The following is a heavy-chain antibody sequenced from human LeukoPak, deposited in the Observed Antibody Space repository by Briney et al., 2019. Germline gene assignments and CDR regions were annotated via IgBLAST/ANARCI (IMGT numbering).Heavy chain of an antibody. V-gene: IGHV3-7*01. D-gene: IGHD6-6*01. CDR3: ARVSSYSSSSGSLCDS. CDR1: GFTFSSYS. Sequence: GGSLRLSCAASGFTFSSYSMNWVRQAPGKGLEWVANIKQDGSEKYYVDSVKGRFTISRDNAKNSLYLQMNSLRAEDTAMYYCARVSSYSSSSGSLCDSWGQGTLVTVSS. J-gene: IGHJ4*02. CDR2: IKQDGSEK.